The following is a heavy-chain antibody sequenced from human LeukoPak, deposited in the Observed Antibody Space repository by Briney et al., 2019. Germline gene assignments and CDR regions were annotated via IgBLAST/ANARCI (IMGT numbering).Heavy chain of an antibody. J-gene: IGHJ4*02. D-gene: IGHD3-22*01. Sequence: ASVKVSCKASGYTFTSYYMHWVRQAPGQGLEWMGIINPSGGSTSYAQKFQGRVTMTRDTSTSTVYMELSSLRSEDTAVYYCARGGTLYYYDSSGYGIDYWGQGTLVTVSS. CDR3: ARGGTLYYYDSSGYGIDY. CDR2: INPSGGST. CDR1: GYTFTSYY. V-gene: IGHV1-46*01.